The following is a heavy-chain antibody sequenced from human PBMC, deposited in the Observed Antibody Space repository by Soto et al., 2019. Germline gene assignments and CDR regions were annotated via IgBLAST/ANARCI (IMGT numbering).Heavy chain of an antibody. V-gene: IGHV3-23*01. J-gene: IGHJ4*02. Sequence: EVQLLESGGGLVQPGGSLRLSCAASGFTFSSYAMSWVRQAPGKGLEWVSGISGSGGSTHYADSVKGRFTISRDNSQNTLYLQMNSVRAEDTAVYYCAKDRGRGYDSWGQGTLVTVAA. D-gene: IGHD5-12*01. CDR2: ISGSGGST. CDR3: AKDRGRGYDS. CDR1: GFTFSSYA.